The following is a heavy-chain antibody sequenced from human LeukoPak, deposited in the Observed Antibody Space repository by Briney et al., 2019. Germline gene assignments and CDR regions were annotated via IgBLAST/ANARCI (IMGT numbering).Heavy chain of an antibody. J-gene: IGHJ3*02. Sequence: GGSLRPSCAASGFTFDDYTMHWVRQAPGKGLEWVSLISWDGGSTYYADSVKGRFTISRDNSKNSLYLQMNSLRTEDTALYYCAKDMMGGYSYGVRRAFDIWGQGTMVTVSS. CDR2: ISWDGGST. V-gene: IGHV3-43*01. CDR3: AKDMMGGYSYGVRRAFDI. CDR1: GFTFDDYT. D-gene: IGHD5-18*01.